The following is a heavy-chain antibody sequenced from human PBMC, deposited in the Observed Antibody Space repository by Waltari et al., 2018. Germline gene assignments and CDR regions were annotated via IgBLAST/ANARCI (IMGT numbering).Heavy chain of an antibody. CDR2: IYYSGST. J-gene: IGHJ6*02. V-gene: IGHV4-59*11. Sequence: QLQLQESGPGLVKPSETLSLTCTVSGGSISSHYWSWIRQPPGQGLEWIGYIYYSGSTNYNPSLKSRVTISVDTSKNQFSLKLSSVTAADTAVYYCARMGSSSWKPYYYYGMDVWGQGTTVTVSS. CDR3: ARMGSSSWKPYYYYGMDV. D-gene: IGHD6-13*01. CDR1: GGSISSHY.